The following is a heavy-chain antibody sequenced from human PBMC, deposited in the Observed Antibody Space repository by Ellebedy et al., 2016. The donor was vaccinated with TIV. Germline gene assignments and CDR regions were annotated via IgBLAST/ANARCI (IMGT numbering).Heavy chain of an antibody. V-gene: IGHV4-34*01. CDR2: INHSGST. Sequence: SETLSLTXAVYGGSFSGYYWSWIRQPPGKGLEWIGEINHSGSTNYNPSLKSRVTISVDTSKNQFSLKLSSVTAADTAVYYCARDAPREYCSSTSCAERFDYWGQGTLVTVSS. CDR1: GGSFSGYY. J-gene: IGHJ4*02. D-gene: IGHD2-2*01. CDR3: ARDAPREYCSSTSCAERFDY.